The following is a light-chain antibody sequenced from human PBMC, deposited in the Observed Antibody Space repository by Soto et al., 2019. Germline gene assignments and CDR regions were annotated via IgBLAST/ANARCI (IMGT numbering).Light chain of an antibody. CDR1: SSDVGGHNH. Sequence: QSALTQPPSASGSPGQSVTISCTGSSSDVGGHNHVSWYQQHPGKAPKLMIYEVSKRPSGVPDRFFGSKSVNTASLTVSGLQAEDEADYYCSSYAGSMNVIFGGGTKLTVL. J-gene: IGLJ2*01. CDR3: SSYAGSMNVI. CDR2: EVS. V-gene: IGLV2-8*01.